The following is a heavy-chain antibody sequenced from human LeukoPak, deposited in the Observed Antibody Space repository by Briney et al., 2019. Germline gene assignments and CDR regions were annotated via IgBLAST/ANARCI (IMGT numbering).Heavy chain of an antibody. J-gene: IGHJ4*02. CDR2: ITDSGGST. Sequence: PGGSLRLSCAVSGFTFSSFPMSWVRQAPGKGLEWVSTITDSGGSTYYADSVKGRFTISRDNSKNTLYLQMNSLRAEDTAVYYCAKDAVATPDYWGQGTLVTVSS. CDR1: GFTFSSFP. D-gene: IGHD5-12*01. V-gene: IGHV3-23*01. CDR3: AKDAVATPDY.